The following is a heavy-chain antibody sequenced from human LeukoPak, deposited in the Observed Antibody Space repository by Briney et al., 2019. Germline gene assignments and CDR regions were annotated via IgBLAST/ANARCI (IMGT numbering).Heavy chain of an antibody. J-gene: IGHJ6*03. CDR3: ARVIRTPQTKIPNAWRAPQTGPDYMDV. D-gene: IGHD1-14*01. V-gene: IGHV1-69*13. Sequence: SGKVSCKASGGTFSGYAISWVRQAPGQGLEWMGGIIPIFGTANYAQKFQGRVTITADESTSTAYMELSSLRSEDTAVYYCARVIRTPQTKIPNAWRAPQTGPDYMDVWGKGTTVTVSS. CDR1: GGTFSGYA. CDR2: IIPIFGTA.